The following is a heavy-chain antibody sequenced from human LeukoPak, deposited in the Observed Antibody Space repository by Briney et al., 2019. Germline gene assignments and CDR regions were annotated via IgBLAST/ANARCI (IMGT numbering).Heavy chain of an antibody. D-gene: IGHD3-10*01. J-gene: IGHJ4*02. CDR3: TRVGKLQSNFDY. V-gene: IGHV3-49*04. Sequence: GRSLRLSCTASGFTFGDYAMSWVRQAPGKGLEWVGFIRSKAYGGTTEYAASVKGRFTISRDDSKSIAYLQMNSLKTEDTAVYYCTRVGKLQSNFDYWGQGTLVTVSS. CDR1: GFTFGDYA. CDR2: IRSKAYGGTT.